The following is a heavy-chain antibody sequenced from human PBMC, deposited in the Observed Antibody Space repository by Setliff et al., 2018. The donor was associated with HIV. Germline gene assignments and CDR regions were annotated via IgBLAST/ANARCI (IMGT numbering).Heavy chain of an antibody. D-gene: IGHD2-15*01. Sequence: ASVKVSCKSSGHTFTGHYIHWVRQAPGQGLEWMGWINPNTGGTNYAQKFQGRVTMTRDTSISTAYMELRRLGSDDTAMYYCARDQTPLDAFDIWGQGTMVTVSS. CDR1: GHTFTGHY. J-gene: IGHJ3*02. CDR2: INPNTGGT. V-gene: IGHV1-2*02. CDR3: ARDQTPLDAFDI.